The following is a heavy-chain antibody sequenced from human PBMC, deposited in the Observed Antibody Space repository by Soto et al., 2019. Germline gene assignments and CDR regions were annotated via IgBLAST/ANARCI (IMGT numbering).Heavy chain of an antibody. CDR1: GFKFDDYA. CDR2: ISWKSGSM. Sequence: EVQLVESGGDLVQPGRSLRLACTASGFKFDDYAMHWVRQAPGKGLEWVSGISWKSGSMNYADSVKGRFTISRDNAKNSLYLQMNSLRSADTALYYCAKESYDSLTGYSRGDGLDLWGHGTMVTVSS. CDR3: AKESYDSLTGYSRGDGLDL. D-gene: IGHD3-9*01. V-gene: IGHV3-9*01. J-gene: IGHJ3*01.